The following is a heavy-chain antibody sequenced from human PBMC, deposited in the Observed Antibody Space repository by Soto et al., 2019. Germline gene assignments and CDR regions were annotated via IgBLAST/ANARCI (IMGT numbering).Heavy chain of an antibody. J-gene: IGHJ4*02. D-gene: IGHD6-19*01. V-gene: IGHV4-59*01. CDR2: IYYSGSI. CDR1: GGSISSLY. Sequence: SETLSLTCTVSGGSISSLYWSWIRQPPGKGLEWIGYIYYSGSINYNPSLKSRVTISVDPSKNQFSLRLSSVTAADTAVYYCAKSLWDTSGWKTDYWGQGTLVTVSS. CDR3: AKSLWDTSGWKTDY.